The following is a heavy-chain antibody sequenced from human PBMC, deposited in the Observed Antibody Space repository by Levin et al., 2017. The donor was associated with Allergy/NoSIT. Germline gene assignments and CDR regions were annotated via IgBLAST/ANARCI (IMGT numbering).Heavy chain of an antibody. CDR1: GFTVSSNY. D-gene: IGHD6-13*01. V-gene: IGHV3-66*04. CDR2: IYHDGTT. J-gene: IGHJ4*02. CDR3: ARLDIASAVTKEFDY. Sequence: PSETLSLTCAVSGFTVSSNYMSWVRQAPGKGLEWVSVIYHDGTTYYADSVKGRFTISRDNSKNTLYLQMNSLRAEDTAVYYCARLDIASAVTKEFDYWGQGSLVTVSS.